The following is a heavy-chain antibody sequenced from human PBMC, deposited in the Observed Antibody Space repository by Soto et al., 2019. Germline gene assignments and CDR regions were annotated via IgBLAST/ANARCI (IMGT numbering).Heavy chain of an antibody. CDR1: GFTFSSYA. CDR3: AKDGCSGGSCYSFNWFDP. D-gene: IGHD2-15*01. V-gene: IGHV3-23*01. CDR2: ITGGGGST. J-gene: IGHJ5*02. Sequence: EVQLLESGGGLVQPGGSLRLSCAASGFTFSSYAMRWVRQAPGKGLEWVSGITGGGGSTYYADSVKGRFAISRDNSRNTLYLQMNNLRAEDTAVYYCAKDGCSGGSCYSFNWFDPWGQGTLVTVSS.